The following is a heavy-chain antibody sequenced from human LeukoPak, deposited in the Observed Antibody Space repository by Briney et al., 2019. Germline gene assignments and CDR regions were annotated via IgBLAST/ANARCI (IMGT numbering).Heavy chain of an antibody. D-gene: IGHD4-17*01. CDR2: IYYSGST. V-gene: IGHV4-59*08. CDR1: GGSISSYY. CDR3: ARLATTVTTFNWFDP. J-gene: IGHJ5*02. Sequence: SETLSLTCTVSGGSISSYYWSWIRQPPGKGLEWIGYIYYSGSTNYNPSLKSRVTISVDTSKNQFSLKLSSVTAADTAVYYCARLATTVTTFNWFDPWGQGTLVTVSS.